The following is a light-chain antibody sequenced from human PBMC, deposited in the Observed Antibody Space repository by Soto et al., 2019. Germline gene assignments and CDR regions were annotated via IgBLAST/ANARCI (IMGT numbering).Light chain of an antibody. V-gene: IGLV2-14*01. Sequence: QSVLTQPASVSGSPGQSITISCTGTSSDVGNYNYVSWYQQHPGKAPKLMIYEVSNRPSGVSNRFSGSKSGNTASLTISGLQAEDEADYYCSSYTSITTYVLFGGGTKLTVL. CDR1: SSDVGNYNY. CDR2: EVS. J-gene: IGLJ2*01. CDR3: SSYTSITTYVL.